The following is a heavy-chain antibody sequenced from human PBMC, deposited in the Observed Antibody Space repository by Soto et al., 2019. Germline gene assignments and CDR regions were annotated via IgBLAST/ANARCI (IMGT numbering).Heavy chain of an antibody. D-gene: IGHD3-22*01. CDR1: GFTFTSSA. CDR3: AAVGGYYYDSSGTPGVVY. J-gene: IGHJ4*02. Sequence: QMQLVQSGPEVKKPGTSVKVSCKASGFTFTSSAMQWVRQARGQRLEWIGWIVVGSGNTNYAQKFQERVTITRDMXTXTXXRERSSLRSEDTAVYYCAAVGGYYYDSSGTPGVVYWGQGTLVTVSS. V-gene: IGHV1-58*02. CDR2: IVVGSGNT.